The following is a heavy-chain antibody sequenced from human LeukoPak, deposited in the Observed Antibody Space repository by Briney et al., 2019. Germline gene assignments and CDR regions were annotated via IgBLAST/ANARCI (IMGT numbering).Heavy chain of an antibody. V-gene: IGHV4-31*03. Sequence: SETLSLTCTVSGGSISSGGYYWSRIRQHPGKGLEWIGYIYYSGSTYYNPSLKSRVTISVDTSKNQFSLKLSSVTAADTAVYYCARRRGSYSAFDIWGQGTMVTVSS. CDR1: GGSISSGGYY. J-gene: IGHJ3*02. D-gene: IGHD1-26*01. CDR3: ARRRGSYSAFDI. CDR2: IYYSGST.